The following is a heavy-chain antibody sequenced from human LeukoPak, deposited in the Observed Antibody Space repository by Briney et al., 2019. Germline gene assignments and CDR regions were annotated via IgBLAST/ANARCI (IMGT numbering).Heavy chain of an antibody. J-gene: IGHJ4*02. CDR2: ISYTGSP. Sequence: SQTLSLTCTVSGGSINSAGHYWTWIRHPPETGLEWIGYISYTGSPYYNPSLRSRLAISLDMSKNKFSLRLNSVTAADTAVYYCARYYCRGDRCHGVDYWAQGTLVTVST. V-gene: IGHV4-31*03. D-gene: IGHD2-21*02. CDR1: GGSINSAGHY. CDR3: ARYYCRGDRCHGVDY.